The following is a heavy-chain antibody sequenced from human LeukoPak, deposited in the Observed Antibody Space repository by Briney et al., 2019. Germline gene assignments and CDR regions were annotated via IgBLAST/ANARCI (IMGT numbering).Heavy chain of an antibody. V-gene: IGHV3-30*02. CDR3: AKDKSRYCSSTSCYPYYFDY. J-gene: IGHJ4*02. CDR2: IRYDGSNK. CDR1: GFTFSSYG. D-gene: IGHD2-2*01. Sequence: GGSLRLSCAASGFTFSSYGMRWVRQAPGKGLEWVAFIRYDGSNKYYADSVKGRFTISRDNAKNSLYLQMNSLRAEDMALYYCAKDKSRYCSSTSCYPYYFDYWGQGTLVTVSS.